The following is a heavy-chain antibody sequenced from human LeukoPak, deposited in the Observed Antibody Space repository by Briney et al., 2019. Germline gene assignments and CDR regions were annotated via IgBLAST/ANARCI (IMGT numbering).Heavy chain of an antibody. CDR1: GYTFTERG. D-gene: IGHD6-19*01. Sequence: ASVKVSCKASGYTFTERGISWMRHVPGQGLEWMGWISATSGNTYYAETFQDRVTMTTVAATSTAYMELRDLTVDGTAVYYCGKGSTGWSRDPWGQGTLVTVSS. V-gene: IGHV1-18*01. J-gene: IGHJ5*02. CDR2: ISATSGNT. CDR3: GKGSTGWSRDP.